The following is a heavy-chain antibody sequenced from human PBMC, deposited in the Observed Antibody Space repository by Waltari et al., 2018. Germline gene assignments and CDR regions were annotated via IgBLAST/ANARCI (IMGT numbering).Heavy chain of an antibody. V-gene: IGHV1-69*05. CDR3: ARSRVNYDILTGYPGSLDY. D-gene: IGHD3-9*01. CDR2: IIPIFGTA. Sequence: QVQLVQSGAEVKKPGSSVKVSCKASGGTFSSYAISWVRQAPGQGLEWMGGIIPIFGTANYAQKFQGRVTITTDESTSTAYMELSSLRSEDTAVYYCARSRVNYDILTGYPGSLDYWGQGTLVTVSS. CDR1: GGTFSSYA. J-gene: IGHJ4*02.